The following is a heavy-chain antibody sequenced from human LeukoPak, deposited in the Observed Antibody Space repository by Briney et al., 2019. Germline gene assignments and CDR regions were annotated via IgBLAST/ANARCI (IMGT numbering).Heavy chain of an antibody. J-gene: IGHJ4*02. Sequence: SETLSLTCAVSGGSISSGGYSWSWIRQPPGKGLEWIGYIYHSGSTYYNPSLKSRVTISVDRSKNQFSLELSSVTAADTAVYYCARAGDKFGYYFDYWGQGTLVTVSS. CDR3: ARAGDKFGYYFDY. D-gene: IGHD3-16*01. V-gene: IGHV4-30-2*01. CDR1: GGSISSGGYS. CDR2: IYHSGST.